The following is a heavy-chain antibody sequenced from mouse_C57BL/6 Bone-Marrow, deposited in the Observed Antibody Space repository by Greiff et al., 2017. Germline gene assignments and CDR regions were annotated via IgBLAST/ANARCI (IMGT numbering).Heavy chain of an antibody. CDR3: ASAWVDY. V-gene: IGHV1-59*01. J-gene: IGHJ2*01. Sequence: QVQLQQPGAELVRPGTSVKLSCKASGYTFTSYWMHWVKQRPGQGLEWIGVIDPSDSYTNYNQKFKGKATLTVDTSSSTVYLQLSSLTSEDSAIYYCASAWVDYWGQGTTLTVSS. D-gene: IGHD4-1*01. CDR1: GYTFTSYW. CDR2: IDPSDSYT.